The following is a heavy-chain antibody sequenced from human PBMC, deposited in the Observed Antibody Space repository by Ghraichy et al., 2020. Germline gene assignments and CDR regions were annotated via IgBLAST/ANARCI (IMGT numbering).Heavy chain of an antibody. CDR3: ATTSPLTSDWEEPDAFDI. D-gene: IGHD6-19*01. Sequence: SETLSLTCTVSGGSISSSSYYWGWIRQPPGKGLEWIGSIYYSGSTYYNPSLKSRVTISVDTSKNQFSLKLSSVTAADTAVYYCATTSPLTSDWEEPDAFDIWGQGTMVTVSS. J-gene: IGHJ3*02. V-gene: IGHV4-39*01. CDR1: GGSISSSSYY. CDR2: IYYSGST.